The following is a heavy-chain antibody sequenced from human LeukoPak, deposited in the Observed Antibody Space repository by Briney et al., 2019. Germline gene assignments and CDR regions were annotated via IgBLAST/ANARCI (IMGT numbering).Heavy chain of an antibody. CDR2: IKGDGSSI. J-gene: IGHJ4*02. V-gene: IGHV3-74*01. Sequence: PGESLRLSCAASGFTFSNHWMHWVRQTPGKGLVWVSRIKGDGSSISHADSVKGRFTISRDNDKNTLDLKMNNLRVEDTAVYYCVRDGVGAPPFDYWGEGVLVTVSS. D-gene: IGHD1-26*01. CDR3: VRDGVGAPPFDY. CDR1: GFTFSNHW.